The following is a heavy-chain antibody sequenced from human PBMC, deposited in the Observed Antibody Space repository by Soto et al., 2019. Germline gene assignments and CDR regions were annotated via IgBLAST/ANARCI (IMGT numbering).Heavy chain of an antibody. Sequence: LRLSCTASGFTFGDYAMSWFRQAPGKGLEWVGFIRSKAYGGTTEYAASVKGRFTISRDDSKSIAYLQMNSLKTEDTAVYYCTREFAMIVVVIRPRAFDIWGQGTMVTVSS. V-gene: IGHV3-49*03. CDR3: TREFAMIVVVIRPRAFDI. CDR2: IRSKAYGGTT. CDR1: GFTFGDYA. J-gene: IGHJ3*02. D-gene: IGHD3-22*01.